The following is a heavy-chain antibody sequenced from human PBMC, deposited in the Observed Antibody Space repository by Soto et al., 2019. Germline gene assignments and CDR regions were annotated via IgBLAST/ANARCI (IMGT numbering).Heavy chain of an antibody. J-gene: IGHJ4*02. CDR3: AKETRHGDVWSGHDY. CDR1: GFTFSSYA. Sequence: VQLLESGGGLVQPGGSLRLSCTASGFTFSSYAMTWVRQAPGKGLEWVSAIGGSGDTYYADSVKGRFTISRDNSKNTLYVQMNSLRGEDTAMYFCAKETRHGDVWSGHDYWGQGTLVTVSA. D-gene: IGHD3-3*01. CDR2: IGGSGDT. V-gene: IGHV3-23*01.